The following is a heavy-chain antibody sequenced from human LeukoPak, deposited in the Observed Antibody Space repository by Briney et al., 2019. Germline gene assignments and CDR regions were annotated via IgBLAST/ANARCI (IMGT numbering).Heavy chain of an antibody. CDR2: ISYDGSNK. CDR1: GFTFSSYG. D-gene: IGHD1-26*01. Sequence: GRSLRLSCAASGFTFSSYGMHWVRQAPGKRLEWVAVISYDGSNKYYADSVKGRFTISRDNSKNTLYLQMNSLRAEDTAVYYCAKSGATLSFDYWGQGTLVTVSS. V-gene: IGHV3-30*18. CDR3: AKSGATLSFDY. J-gene: IGHJ4*02.